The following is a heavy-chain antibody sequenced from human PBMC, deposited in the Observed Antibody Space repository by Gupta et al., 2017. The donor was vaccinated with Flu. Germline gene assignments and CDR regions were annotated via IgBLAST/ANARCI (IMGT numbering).Heavy chain of an antibody. D-gene: IGHD1-1*01. V-gene: IGHV3-7*01. J-gene: IGHJ4*02. CDR2: INEDGSQT. Sequence: WVRQAPGKGLEWVATINEDGSQTYYVDSVQGRFTTSRDNAENSLYLQMTGLRVEDTALYYCTINRAYDTFDYWGQGTVVTVSS. CDR3: TINRAYDTFDY.